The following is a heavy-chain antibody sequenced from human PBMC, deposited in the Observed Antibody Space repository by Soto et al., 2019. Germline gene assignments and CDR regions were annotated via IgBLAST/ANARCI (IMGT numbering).Heavy chain of an antibody. D-gene: IGHD2-15*01. CDR2: VHSSGNS. CDR1: GGSISSYY. CDR3: ARGGGLTPNFDY. V-gene: IGHV4-59*01. J-gene: IGHJ4*02. Sequence: PSETLSLTCTVSGGSISSYYWSWIRQPPGKGLEWIGYVHSSGNSNYNPSLKSRVTASADTSKNRFSLRLNSVTAVDTAVYYCARGGGLTPNFDYWGQGTLVTVSS.